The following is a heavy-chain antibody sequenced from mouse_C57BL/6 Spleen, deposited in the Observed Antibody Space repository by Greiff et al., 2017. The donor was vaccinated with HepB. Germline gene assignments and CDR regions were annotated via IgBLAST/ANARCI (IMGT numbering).Heavy chain of an antibody. Sequence: EVMLVESGGGLVKPGGSLKLSCAASGFTFCDYGMHWVRQAPEKGLEWVAYISSGSSTIYYADTVKGRFTISRDNAKNTLFLQMTSLRSEDTAMYYCARMTGPYYFDYWGQGTTLTVSS. CDR3: ARMTGPYYFDY. V-gene: IGHV5-17*01. CDR2: ISSGSSTI. J-gene: IGHJ2*01. CDR1: GFTFCDYG. D-gene: IGHD2-13*01.